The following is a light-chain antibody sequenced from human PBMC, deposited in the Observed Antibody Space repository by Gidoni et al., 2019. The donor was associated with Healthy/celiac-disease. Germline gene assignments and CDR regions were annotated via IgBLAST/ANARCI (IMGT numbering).Light chain of an antibody. V-gene: IGKV3-11*01. CDR2: DAS. Sequence: EIVLTQSPATLSLSPGERATLSCRASQSVSSYLAWYQRKPGQAPRLLIYDASNRATGIPARFSGSGSGTDFTLTISSLAPEDFAVYYCQQRSNWPPTFGGXTKVEIK. CDR3: QQRSNWPPT. J-gene: IGKJ4*01. CDR1: QSVSSY.